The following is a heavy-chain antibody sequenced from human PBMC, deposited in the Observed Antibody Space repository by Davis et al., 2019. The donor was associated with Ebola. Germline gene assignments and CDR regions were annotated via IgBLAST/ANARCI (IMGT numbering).Heavy chain of an antibody. CDR1: GFTFSSYG. V-gene: IGHV3-33*01. J-gene: IGHJ4*02. CDR3: AGNYDILTGTPFDY. Sequence: GESLKISCAASGFTFSSYGMHWVRQAPGKGLEWVAVKWYDGSNKYYANSVKGRFTISRDNSKNTLYLQMNSLRAEDTAVYYCAGNYDILTGTPFDYWGQGTLVTVSS. CDR2: KWYDGSNK. D-gene: IGHD3-9*01.